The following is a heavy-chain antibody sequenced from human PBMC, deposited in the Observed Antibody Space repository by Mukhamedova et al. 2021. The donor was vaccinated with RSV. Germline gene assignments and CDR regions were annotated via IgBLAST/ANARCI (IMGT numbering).Heavy chain of an antibody. V-gene: IGHV4-61*02. Sequence: NPSLKSRVTISVDTSKNQFSLKLSSVTAADTAVYYRARDRVAVAGTSYYFDYWGQGTLVTVSS. CDR3: ARDRVAVAGTSYYFDY. J-gene: IGHJ4*02. D-gene: IGHD6-19*01.